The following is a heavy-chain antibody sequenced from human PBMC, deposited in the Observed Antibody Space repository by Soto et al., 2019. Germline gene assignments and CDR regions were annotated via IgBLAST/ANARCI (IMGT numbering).Heavy chain of an antibody. Sequence: SSETLSLTCTVSGGSISSSYWGWIRQPPGKGLEWIGSMSYSGSTNHNPSLKSRVTISVDTSKNQFSLKLSSVTAADTAVYYCAREGYYDFWSGYQNYYYYYMDVWGKGTTVTVSS. CDR2: MSYSGST. V-gene: IGHV4-59*01. CDR3: AREGYYDFWSGYQNYYYYYMDV. J-gene: IGHJ6*03. D-gene: IGHD3-3*01. CDR1: GGSISSSY.